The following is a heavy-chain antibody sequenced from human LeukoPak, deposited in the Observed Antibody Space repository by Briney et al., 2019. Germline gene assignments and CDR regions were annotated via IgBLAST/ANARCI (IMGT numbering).Heavy chain of an antibody. CDR3: VREYTSSSGRAFDY. V-gene: IGHV3-74*01. D-gene: IGHD6-6*01. CDR1: GFTFSSYW. J-gene: IGHJ4*02. Sequence: GGSLTLSCAASGFTFSSYWMHWVRQAPGKGLVWVSRINSAGNITAYADSVKGRFTISRDNAKNTLYLQMNSLRAEDTAVYYCVREYTSSSGRAFDYWGQGTLVIVSA. CDR2: INSAGNIT.